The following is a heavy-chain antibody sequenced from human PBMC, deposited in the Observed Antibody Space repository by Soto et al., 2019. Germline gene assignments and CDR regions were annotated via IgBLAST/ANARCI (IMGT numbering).Heavy chain of an antibody. D-gene: IGHD5-18*01. J-gene: IGHJ4*02. CDR1: GFTFNTYG. V-gene: IGHV3-30*18. Sequence: QVHLVESGGAVVQPGKSLRLSCADSGFTFNTYGMYWVRQAPGKGLEWVAAISYDGSNKYHADSVKGRFTISRDNSKNTLYLQMNSLRVEDTAVYYCAKDTVRYTYGACDYWGQGALVTVSS. CDR3: AKDTVRYTYGACDY. CDR2: ISYDGSNK.